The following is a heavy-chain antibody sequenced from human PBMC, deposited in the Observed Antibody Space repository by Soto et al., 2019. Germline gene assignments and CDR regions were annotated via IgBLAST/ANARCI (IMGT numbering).Heavy chain of an antibody. CDR1: GGSISSDNYY. Sequence: QVQLQASGPGLVKPSQTLSLTCTVSGGSISSDNYYLSWIRQRPGKGLEWIGYIYYSGSTYYNPSLESRVTISVDTPKNQFSLKLTSVTAADTAVYYCVRDSRGGVEVGMDVWGQGTTVTVSS. CDR3: VRDSRGGVEVGMDV. D-gene: IGHD3-3*01. J-gene: IGHJ6*02. CDR2: IYYSGST. V-gene: IGHV4-31*03.